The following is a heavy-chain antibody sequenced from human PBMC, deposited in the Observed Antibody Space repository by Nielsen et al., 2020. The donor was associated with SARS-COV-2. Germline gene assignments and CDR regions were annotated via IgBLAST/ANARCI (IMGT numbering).Heavy chain of an antibody. Sequence: WIRQPPGKGLEWIGEINHSGSTNYNPSLKSRVTISVDTSKNQFSLKLSSVTAADTAVYYCASAPEPSSSSDLVRFDYWGQGTLVTVSS. V-gene: IGHV4-34*01. CDR2: INHSGST. CDR3: ASAPEPSSSSDLVRFDY. D-gene: IGHD6-6*01. J-gene: IGHJ4*02.